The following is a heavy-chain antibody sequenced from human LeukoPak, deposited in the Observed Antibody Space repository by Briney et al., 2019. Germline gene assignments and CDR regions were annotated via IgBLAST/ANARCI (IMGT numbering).Heavy chain of an antibody. CDR3: AREMATTETSDY. Sequence: GGSLRLSCAASGFTFSTYTMHWVRQAPGKGLEWVAVISYDGSNKYYADSVKGRFTISRDNSKNTVYLQMDSLRAEDTAVYSCAREMATTETSDYWGQGTLVTVSS. V-gene: IGHV3-30-3*01. CDR1: GFTFSTYT. D-gene: IGHD5-24*01. J-gene: IGHJ4*02. CDR2: ISYDGSNK.